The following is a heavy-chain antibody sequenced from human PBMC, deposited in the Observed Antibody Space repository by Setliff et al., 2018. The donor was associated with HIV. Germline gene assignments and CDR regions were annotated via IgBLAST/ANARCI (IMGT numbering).Heavy chain of an antibody. Sequence: SETLSLTCTVSGGSISSGGPGYYWGWVRQPPGGGLEWIGSVYYSGSTYYNPSLRSRVTISVDTSKNQLSLRVTSVTSADTAVYYCAKGAGFYGDYTFDYWGQGNLVTVSS. CDR1: GGSISSGGPGYY. CDR3: AKGAGFYGDYTFDY. CDR2: VYYSGST. J-gene: IGHJ4*02. D-gene: IGHD4-17*01. V-gene: IGHV4-39*07.